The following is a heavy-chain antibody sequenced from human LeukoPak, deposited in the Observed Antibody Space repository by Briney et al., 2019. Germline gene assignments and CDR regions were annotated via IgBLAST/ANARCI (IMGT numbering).Heavy chain of an antibody. CDR3: AKGSSGYMREGYYFDY. V-gene: IGHV3-9*01. D-gene: IGHD5-12*01. CDR1: GFTFDDYA. CDR2: ISWNSGSI. J-gene: IGHJ4*02. Sequence: GRSLRLSCAASGFTFDDYAMHWVRQAPGKGLEWVSGISWNSGSIGYADSVKGRFTISRDNAKNSLYLQMNSVRAEDTALYYCAKGSSGYMREGYYFDYWGQGTLVTVSS.